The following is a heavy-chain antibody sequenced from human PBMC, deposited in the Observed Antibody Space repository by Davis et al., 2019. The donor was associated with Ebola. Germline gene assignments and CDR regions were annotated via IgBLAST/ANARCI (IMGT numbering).Heavy chain of an antibody. CDR1: GFTFSSYE. CDR3: ARDGAVAGMRWFDP. Sequence: PGGSLRLSCAASGFTFSSYEMNWVRQAPGKGLEWVSYISSSGSTIYYADSVKGRFTISRDNAKNSLYLQMNSLRAEDTAVYYCARDGAVAGMRWFDPWGQGTLVTVSS. J-gene: IGHJ5*02. V-gene: IGHV3-48*03. CDR2: ISSSGSTI. D-gene: IGHD6-19*01.